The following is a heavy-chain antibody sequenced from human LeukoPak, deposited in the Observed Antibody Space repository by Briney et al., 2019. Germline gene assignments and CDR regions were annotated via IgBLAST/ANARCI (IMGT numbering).Heavy chain of an antibody. V-gene: IGHV3-9*03. Sequence: PGGSLRLSCAASGFTFGDYAMHWVRQAPGKGLEWVSGISWNSGSIGYADSVKGRFTISRDNAKNSLYLQMNSLRAEDMALYYCAKGTYYYDSRFDYWGQGTLVTVSS. CDR2: ISWNSGSI. CDR3: AKGTYYYDSRFDY. D-gene: IGHD3-22*01. CDR1: GFTFGDYA. J-gene: IGHJ4*02.